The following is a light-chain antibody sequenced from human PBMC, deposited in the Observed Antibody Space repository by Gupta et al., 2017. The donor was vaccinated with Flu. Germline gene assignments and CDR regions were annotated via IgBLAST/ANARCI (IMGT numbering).Light chain of an antibody. CDR1: QSVSSN. CDR2: GAS. Sequence: ATLSVSPGERATLSCRASQSVSSNLAWYQQKPGQAPRRLIYGASTRATGIPARFSGSGSGTEFTLTISSLQSEDFAVYYCQQYNNWPPWTFGQGTKVEIK. V-gene: IGKV3-15*01. CDR3: QQYNNWPPWT. J-gene: IGKJ1*01.